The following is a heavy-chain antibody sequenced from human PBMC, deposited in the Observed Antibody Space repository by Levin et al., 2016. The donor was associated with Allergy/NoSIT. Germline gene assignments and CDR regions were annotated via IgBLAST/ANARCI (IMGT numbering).Heavy chain of an antibody. CDR2: IWYDGSNK. CDR3: AREGEDYYGSKLGAYYFDY. D-gene: IGHD3-10*01. Sequence: WIRQPPGKGLEWVAVIWYDGSNKYYADSVKGRFTISRDNSKNTLYLQMNSLRAEDTAVYYCAREGEDYYGSKLGAYYFDYWGQGTLVTVSS. V-gene: IGHV3-33*01. J-gene: IGHJ4*02.